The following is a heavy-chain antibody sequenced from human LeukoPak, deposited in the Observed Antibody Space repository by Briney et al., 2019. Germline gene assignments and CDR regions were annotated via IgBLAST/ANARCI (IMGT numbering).Heavy chain of an antibody. CDR1: GYTFTSYY. CDR2: INPSGGST. J-gene: IGHJ4*02. CDR3: ARGVRLTMVRGIFDY. D-gene: IGHD3-10*01. Sequence: VASVKVSCKASGYTFTSYYMHWVRQAPGQGLEWMGIINPSGGSTSYAQKFQGRVTMTRDMSTSTVYMELSSLRSEDTAVYYCARGVRLTMVRGIFDYWGQGTLVTVSS. V-gene: IGHV1-46*01.